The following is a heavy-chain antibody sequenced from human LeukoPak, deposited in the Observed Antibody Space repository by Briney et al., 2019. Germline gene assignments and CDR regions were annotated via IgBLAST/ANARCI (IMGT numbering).Heavy chain of an antibody. D-gene: IGHD3-22*01. V-gene: IGHV1-69*10. Sequence: GASVKVSCKASGGTFSSYAISWVRQAPGKGLEWMGGFDPEDGETIYAQKFQGRVTMTRDTSTSTVYMELSSLRSEDTAVYYCARDSVVVIDYWGQGTLVTVSS. CDR1: GGTFSSYA. CDR2: FDPEDGET. CDR3: ARDSVVVIDY. J-gene: IGHJ4*02.